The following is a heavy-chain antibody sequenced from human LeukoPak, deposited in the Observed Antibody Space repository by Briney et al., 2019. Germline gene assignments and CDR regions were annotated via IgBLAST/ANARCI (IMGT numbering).Heavy chain of an antibody. D-gene: IGHD2-15*01. V-gene: IGHV4-34*01. Sequence: SETLSLTCAVYGRSFSGYYWSWIRQPPGKGLEWIGEINHSGSTNYNPSLKSRVTISVDTSKNQFSLKLSSVTAADTAVYYCARGPTVGDLGYCSGGSCYSYWFDPWGQGTLVTVSS. J-gene: IGHJ5*02. CDR2: INHSGST. CDR1: GRSFSGYY. CDR3: ARGPTVGDLGYCSGGSCYSYWFDP.